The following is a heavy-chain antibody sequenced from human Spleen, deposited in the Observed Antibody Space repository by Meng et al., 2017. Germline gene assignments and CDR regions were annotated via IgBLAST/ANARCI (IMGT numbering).Heavy chain of an antibody. CDR2: ISGSGVST. Sequence: GESLKISCAASGFIFSNYAMSWVRQVPGKGLEWVSDISGSGVSTSYADSVKGRFTISRDNAKNSLYLQMNSLRAEDTAVYYCARGGQAYSSGWHKGDALDIWGQGTMVTVSS. J-gene: IGHJ3*02. V-gene: IGHV3-23*01. D-gene: IGHD6-25*01. CDR1: GFIFSNYA. CDR3: ARGGQAYSSGWHKGDALDI.